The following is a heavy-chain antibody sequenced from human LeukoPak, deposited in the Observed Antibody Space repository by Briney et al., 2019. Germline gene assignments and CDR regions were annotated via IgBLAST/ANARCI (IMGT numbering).Heavy chain of an antibody. D-gene: IGHD3-10*01. J-gene: IGHJ6*02. CDR3: ASTSITMVRGAGMDV. V-gene: IGHV4-4*09. Sequence: PSETLSLTCTVSGGSISSYYWSWIRQPPGKGLEWIGYIYTSGSTNYNPSLKSRVTISVDTSKNQFSLKLSSVTAADTAVYYCASTSITMVRGAGMDVWGQGTTVTVSS. CDR2: IYTSGST. CDR1: GGSISSYY.